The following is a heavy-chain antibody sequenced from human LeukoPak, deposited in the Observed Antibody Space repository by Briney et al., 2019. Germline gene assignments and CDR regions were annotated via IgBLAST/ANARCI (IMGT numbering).Heavy chain of an antibody. CDR1: GYTFTSYD. Sequence: ASVKVSCKASGYTFTSYDIKWVRQATGQGLEWMGWMNPNSGNTGYAQKFQGRVTMTRNTSISTAYMELSSLRSEDTAVYYCASKRGYSGYDEFDYWGQGTLVTVSS. V-gene: IGHV1-8*01. J-gene: IGHJ4*02. CDR2: MNPNSGNT. D-gene: IGHD5-12*01. CDR3: ASKRGYSGYDEFDY.